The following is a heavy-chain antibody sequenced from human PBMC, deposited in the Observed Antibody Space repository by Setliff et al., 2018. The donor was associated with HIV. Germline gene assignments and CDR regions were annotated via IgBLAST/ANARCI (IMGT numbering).Heavy chain of an antibody. Sequence: PGGSLRLSCAASGFTFSSHWMSWIRQAPGKGLEWVASIKQDGSEKYFVDSVKGRFTMSRDNAKNTLYLQMNSLRAEDTAVYYCARDRTCSGGSCYGTWGQGTMVTVSS. J-gene: IGHJ5*02. D-gene: IGHD2-15*01. CDR3: ARDRTCSGGSCYGT. V-gene: IGHV3-7*03. CDR1: GFTFSSHW. CDR2: IKQDGSEK.